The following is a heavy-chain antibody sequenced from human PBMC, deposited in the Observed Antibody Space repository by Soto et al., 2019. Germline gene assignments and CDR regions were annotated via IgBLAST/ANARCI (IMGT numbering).Heavy chain of an antibody. CDR2: ITGSGDRT. Sequence: EVQLLESGGGLVQPGGSLRLSCAASGFTFSNYALSWVRQAPGKGLEWVSAITGSGDRTYYADSVKGRFTVSRDNSKNTLSLEMNSLSAEDMALYYCAKGLGSTSYAASDPWGQGTLVTVSS. CDR1: GFTFSNYA. J-gene: IGHJ5*02. CDR3: AKGLGSTSYAASDP. D-gene: IGHD2-2*01. V-gene: IGHV3-23*01.